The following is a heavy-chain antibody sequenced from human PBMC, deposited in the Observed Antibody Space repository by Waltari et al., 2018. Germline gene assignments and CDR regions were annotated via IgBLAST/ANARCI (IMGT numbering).Heavy chain of an antibody. Sequence: QVQLVQSGAEVKKPGASVKVSCKASGYTFTSYDINWVRQAPGQGLEWMGWMNPNSGNTGYAQKFQGRVTMTRNTSISTAYMELSSLRSEDTAVYYCARGLKAARKVGYYYMDVWGKGTTVTVSS. CDR2: MNPNSGNT. CDR1: GYTFTSYD. J-gene: IGHJ6*03. D-gene: IGHD6-6*01. CDR3: ARGLKAARKVGYYYMDV. V-gene: IGHV1-8*01.